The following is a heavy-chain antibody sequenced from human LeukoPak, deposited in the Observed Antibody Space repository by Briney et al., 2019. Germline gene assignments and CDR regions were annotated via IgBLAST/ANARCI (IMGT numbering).Heavy chain of an antibody. CDR2: IKQDGSKK. CDR3: ARGQRYRSGWYPGDY. V-gene: IGHV3-7*01. Sequence: GGSLTLSRAASGFIFSVYLMIWLRHAPGKGREGGANIKQDGSKKYYVASVKRRFTISRDNAKRSLYLQFNSLTAEDTAVYYCARGQRYRSGWYPGDYWGQGTLVTVSS. J-gene: IGHJ4*02. CDR1: GFIFSVYL. D-gene: IGHD6-19*01.